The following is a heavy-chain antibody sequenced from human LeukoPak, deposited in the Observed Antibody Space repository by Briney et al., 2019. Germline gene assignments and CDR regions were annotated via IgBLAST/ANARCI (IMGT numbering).Heavy chain of an antibody. J-gene: IGHJ6*02. CDR2: IGASGSTI. Sequence: PGGSLRLSCAASGFTFRQYYMSWIRQAPGKGLEWVAYIGASGSTIYYSDSVRGRFTISRDNAKNLMYLQMNSLRAEDTAVYYCAKDLRAWYYDPNGNYFSYGMDVWGQGTTVSVSS. CDR3: AKDLRAWYYDPNGNYFSYGMDV. V-gene: IGHV3-11*01. CDR1: GFTFRQYY. D-gene: IGHD3-16*01.